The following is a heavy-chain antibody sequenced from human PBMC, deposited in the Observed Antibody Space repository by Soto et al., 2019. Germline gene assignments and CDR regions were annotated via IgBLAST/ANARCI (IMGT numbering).Heavy chain of an antibody. CDR1: GFTFSSYE. CDR2: ISGSGSTI. CDR3: ARDTYDSSGYVDY. J-gene: IGHJ4*02. Sequence: VGSLRLSCSASGFTFSSYEMNWVRQAPGKWLEWVSYISGSGSTIYYADSVKGRFTISRDNAKNSLYLQMNSLRAEDTAVYYRARDTYDSSGYVDYWGQGTLVTVSS. D-gene: IGHD3-22*01. V-gene: IGHV3-48*03.